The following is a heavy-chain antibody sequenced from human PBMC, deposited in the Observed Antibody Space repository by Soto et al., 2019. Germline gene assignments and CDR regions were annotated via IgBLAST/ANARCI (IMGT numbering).Heavy chain of an antibody. V-gene: IGHV3-30-3*01. D-gene: IGHD2-15*01. Sequence: PGGSLRLSCAASGFTFSSYAMHWVRQAPGKGLEWVAVISYDGSNKYYADSVKGRFTISRDNSKNTLYLQMNSLRAEDTAVYYCARVMYCSGGSCYHLDYWGQGTLVTVSS. CDR2: ISYDGSNK. CDR1: GFTFSSYA. J-gene: IGHJ4*02. CDR3: ARVMYCSGGSCYHLDY.